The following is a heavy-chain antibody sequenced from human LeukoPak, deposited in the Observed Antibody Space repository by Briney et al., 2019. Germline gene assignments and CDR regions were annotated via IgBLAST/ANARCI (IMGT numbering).Heavy chain of an antibody. CDR2: INPNSGGT. CDR1: GYTFTGYY. CDR3: ASYFLYYNDDNGYSIDS. V-gene: IGHV1-2*02. J-gene: IGHJ4*02. Sequence: ASVKVSCKASGYTFTGYYMHWVRQAPGQGLEWMGWINPNSGGTNYAQKFQGRVTMTRDTSISTAYMELSRLRSDDTALYYCASYFLYYNDDNGYSIDSWGQGTLVTVSS. D-gene: IGHD3-22*01.